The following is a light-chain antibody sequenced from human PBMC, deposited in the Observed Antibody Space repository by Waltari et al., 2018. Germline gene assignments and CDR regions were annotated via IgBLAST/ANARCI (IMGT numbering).Light chain of an antibody. CDR3: QQRTSWPPWT. V-gene: IGKV3-11*01. CDR1: QILGSY. J-gene: IGKJ1*01. CDR2: DAA. Sequence: CRASQILGSYLAWYQQKPGQAPRLLILDAASRAAGTPVRFSGSGSGTDFTLSISSLEPEDFAVYYCQQRTSWPPWTFGQGTKVE.